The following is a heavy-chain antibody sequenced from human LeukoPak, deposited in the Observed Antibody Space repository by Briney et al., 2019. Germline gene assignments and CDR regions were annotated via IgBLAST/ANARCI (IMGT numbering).Heavy chain of an antibody. CDR1: GYTFTSYG. D-gene: IGHD2-2*01. CDR2: ISAYNGNT. CDR3: ARATPWVLAAATYYYYYMDV. Sequence: ASVKVSCKASGYTFTSYGISWVRQAPGQGLEWMGWISAYNGNTNSAQKLQGRVTMTTDTSTSTAYMELRSLRSDDTAVYYCARATPWVLAAATYYYYYMDVWGKGTTVTVSS. V-gene: IGHV1-18*01. J-gene: IGHJ6*03.